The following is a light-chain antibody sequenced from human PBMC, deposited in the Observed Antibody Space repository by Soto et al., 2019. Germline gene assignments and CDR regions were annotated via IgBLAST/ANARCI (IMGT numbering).Light chain of an antibody. CDR2: AAS. CDR3: QQLNSFPWT. CDR1: QGISRY. V-gene: IGKV1-9*01. Sequence: IPLTQSPSSLSASVGDRVTITCRASQGISRYLAWYQQKPGEAPKLLIYAASTLQTGVPSRFSGSGSGTDFTLTISSLQPEDFATYYCQQLNSFPWTFGQGSTLEIK. J-gene: IGKJ1*01.